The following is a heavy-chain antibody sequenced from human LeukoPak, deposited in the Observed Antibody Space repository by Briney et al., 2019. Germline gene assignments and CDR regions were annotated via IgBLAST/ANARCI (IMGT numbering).Heavy chain of an antibody. CDR2: INHSGST. CDR3: ARAAAGNLDY. J-gene: IGHJ4*02. V-gene: IGHV4-34*01. CDR1: GFTVSSFA. Sequence: KTGGSLRLSCAASGFTVSSFAMSWIRQPPGKGLEWIGEINHSGSTNYNPSLKSRVTISVDTSKNQFSLKLSSVTAADTAVYYCARAAAGNLDYWGQGTLVTVSS. D-gene: IGHD6-13*01.